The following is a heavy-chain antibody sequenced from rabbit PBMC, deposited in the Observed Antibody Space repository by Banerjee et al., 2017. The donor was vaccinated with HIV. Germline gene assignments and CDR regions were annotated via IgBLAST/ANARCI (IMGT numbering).Heavy chain of an antibody. CDR3: ARDAYTWGGAGGAYTTRLDL. V-gene: IGHV1S45*01. J-gene: IGHJ3*01. CDR1: GVSFSGDSY. CDR2: IDSGSSGFT. D-gene: IGHD4-1*01. Sequence: QEQLVESGGDLVKPGASLTLTCTASGVSFSGDSYMCWVRQAPGKGLEWIVCIDSGSSGFTYFASWAKGRFTISKTSSTTLTLQMTSLTAADTATYFCARDAYTWGGAGGAYTTRLDLWGQGTLVTVS.